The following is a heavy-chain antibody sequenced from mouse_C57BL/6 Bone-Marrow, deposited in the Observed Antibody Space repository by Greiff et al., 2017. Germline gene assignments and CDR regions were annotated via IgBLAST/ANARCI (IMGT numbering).Heavy chain of an antibody. CDR3: AMYYAYFDV. D-gene: IGHD1-1*01. V-gene: IGHV5-17*01. J-gene: IGHJ1*03. Sequence: EVHLVESGGGLVKPGGSLKLFCAASGFTFSDYGMHWVRQAPEKGLEWVAYISSGRSTIYYADTVKGRFTISRAHAKYTLFLKMTSLRSEDTAMYYCAMYYAYFDVWGTGTTVTVSS. CDR2: ISSGRSTI. CDR1: GFTFSDYG.